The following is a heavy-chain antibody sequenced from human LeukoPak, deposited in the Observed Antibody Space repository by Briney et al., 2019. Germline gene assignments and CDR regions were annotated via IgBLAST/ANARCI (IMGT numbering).Heavy chain of an antibody. V-gene: IGHV3-66*01. CDR3: ARDLRYFDWLLSHYYYYYGMDV. CDR1: GFTVSSNY. Sequence: GGSLRLSCAASGFTVSSNYMSWVRQAPGKGLEWVSVIYSGGSTYYADSVKGRFTISRDNSKNTLYLQMNSPRAEDTAVYYCARDLRYFDWLLSHYYYYYGMDVWGQGTTVTVSS. J-gene: IGHJ6*02. D-gene: IGHD3-9*01. CDR2: IYSGGST.